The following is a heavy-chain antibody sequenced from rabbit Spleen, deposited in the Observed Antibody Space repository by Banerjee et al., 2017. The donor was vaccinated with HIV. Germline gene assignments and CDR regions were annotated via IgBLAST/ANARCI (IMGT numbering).Heavy chain of an antibody. CDR2: INAVTGKA. CDR3: ARDLAGVIGWNFGW. CDR1: RFPFSDKAV. D-gene: IGHD4-1*01. V-gene: IGHV1S45*01. J-gene: IGHJ4*01. Sequence: QEQLVESRGGLVKPGGSLKLSCTASRFPFSDKAVMCWVRQAPGRGLQWIACINAVTGKAVYASWAKGRYTFSKTSSTTVTLEMTSLTAADTATYFCARDLAGVIGWNFGWWGQGPLVTVS.